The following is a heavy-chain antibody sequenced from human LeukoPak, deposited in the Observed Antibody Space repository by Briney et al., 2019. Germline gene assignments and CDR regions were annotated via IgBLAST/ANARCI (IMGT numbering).Heavy chain of an antibody. Sequence: PSETLSLTCTVSGGSVSSGSYYWSWLRQPPGTGLEWIGYIYYSGSTNYNPSLKSRVTISVDTSTNQFSLKLSSVTAADTAVYYCARVVRLSGCSSTSCPYYFDYWGQGTLVTVSS. J-gene: IGHJ4*02. CDR3: ARVVRLSGCSSTSCPYYFDY. V-gene: IGHV4-61*01. CDR1: GGSVSSGSYY. CDR2: IYYSGST. D-gene: IGHD2-2*01.